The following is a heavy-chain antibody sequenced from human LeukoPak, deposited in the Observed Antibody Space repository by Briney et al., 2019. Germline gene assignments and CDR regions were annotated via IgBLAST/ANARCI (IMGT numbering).Heavy chain of an antibody. CDR2: ISYDGSNK. V-gene: IGHV3-30*03. D-gene: IGHD5-18*01. Sequence: GRSLRLSCAASGFTFSSYGMHWVRQTPGKGLEWVAVISYDGSNKCYADSVKGRFTISRDNSKNTLYLQMNSLRAEDTAVYYCARDARLGYSYGYGGGDYFDYWGQGTLVTVSS. CDR3: ARDARLGYSYGYGGGDYFDY. J-gene: IGHJ4*02. CDR1: GFTFSSYG.